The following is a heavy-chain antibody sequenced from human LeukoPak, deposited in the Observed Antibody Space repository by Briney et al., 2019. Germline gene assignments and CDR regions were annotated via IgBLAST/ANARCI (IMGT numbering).Heavy chain of an antibody. J-gene: IGHJ4*02. CDR2: IKEDGSEK. CDR1: GFDFSKYW. CDR3: ARDDYYASSN. D-gene: IGHD3-10*01. V-gene: IGHV3-7*01. Sequence: PGGSLRLSCAASGFDFSKYWMSWVRQAPGKGLEWVANIKEDGSEKYYVDSVKGRFTISRDNAKNSLYLQMNSLRAEDTAIYYCARDDYYASSNWGQGTLVTVSS.